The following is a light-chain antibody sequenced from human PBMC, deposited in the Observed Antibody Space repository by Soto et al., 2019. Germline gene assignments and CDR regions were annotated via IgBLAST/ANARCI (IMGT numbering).Light chain of an antibody. V-gene: IGKV1-5*03. CDR2: NAS. Sequence: IQLTQSPSSLSASVGDRVTITCRASQGVSSYLAWYQQKPGKAPNLLIYNASRLESGVPSRFSGSGSGTEFTLTLSSLQPDDFATYYCQQHNTYSRTFGQGTKVDIK. J-gene: IGKJ1*01. CDR1: QGVSSY. CDR3: QQHNTYSRT.